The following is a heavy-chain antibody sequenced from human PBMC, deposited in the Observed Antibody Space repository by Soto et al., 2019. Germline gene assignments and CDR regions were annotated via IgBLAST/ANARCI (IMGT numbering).Heavy chain of an antibody. J-gene: IGHJ4*01. V-gene: IGHV3-30*18. D-gene: IGHD3-16*02. CDR2: ISYDGSKR. CDR1: GFTLGNYA. CDR3: AKGGGAPRYPIDY. Sequence: QVHLGESGGGVVQPGRSLRLSCVGSGFTLGNYAMYWVRQAPGKGLEWVAFISYDGSKRYHADSVKGQFTISRYNARKTLYWQMYSLRPEDTAVYYCAKGGGAPRYPIDYWGHGPLVNVS.